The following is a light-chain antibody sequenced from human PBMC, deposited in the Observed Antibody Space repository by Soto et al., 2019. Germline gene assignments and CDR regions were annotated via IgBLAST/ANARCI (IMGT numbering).Light chain of an antibody. CDR1: QSVSSN. Sequence: EIVMTQSPATLSVSPGERATLSFRASQSVSSNLAWYQQKPGQAPRLLIYGASSRATGIPDRFSGSGSGTDFTLTISRLEPEDFAVYYCQHYVSPPITCGQGTRLEI. V-gene: IGKV3-20*01. CDR2: GAS. CDR3: QHYVSPPIT. J-gene: IGKJ5*01.